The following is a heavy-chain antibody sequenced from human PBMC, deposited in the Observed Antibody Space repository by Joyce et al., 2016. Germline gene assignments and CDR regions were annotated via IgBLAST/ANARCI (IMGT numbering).Heavy chain of an antibody. CDR1: GFTFASYA. V-gene: IGHV3-23*01. Sequence: EVQVLESGGGLVQPGGSLRLSCAASGFTFASYAMSWVCQPPGKGLEWVSTISGGGSDSYYGDSVRGRFTISRDNSKNALYLQMDSLRAEDTAKYYCAKTTYYDFWSGLSGAFDFWGQGTMVTVSS. CDR2: ISGGGSDS. CDR3: AKTTYYDFWSGLSGAFDF. D-gene: IGHD3-3*01. J-gene: IGHJ3*01.